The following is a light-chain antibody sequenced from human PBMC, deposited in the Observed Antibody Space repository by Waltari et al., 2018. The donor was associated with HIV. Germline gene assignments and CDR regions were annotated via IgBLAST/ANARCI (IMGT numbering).Light chain of an antibody. J-gene: IGLJ3*02. CDR3: SSYTSFKTVV. CDR1: NSDIGAYNF. Sequence: QSALTQPASVSGSPGPSSTISCTGTNSDIGAYNFVSWYQQHPDQAPRLILFGVTRRPSGISSRFSGLKSGNTASLTIFGLQDEDEADYYCSSYTSFKTVVFGGGTKLTVL. V-gene: IGLV2-14*01. CDR2: GVT.